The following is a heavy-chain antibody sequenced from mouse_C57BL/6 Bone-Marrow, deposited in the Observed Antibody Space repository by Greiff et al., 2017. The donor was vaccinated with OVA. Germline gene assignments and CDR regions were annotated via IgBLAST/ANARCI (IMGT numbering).Heavy chain of an antibody. CDR3: ASPYPWFAY. J-gene: IGHJ3*01. CDR2: IYPRSGNT. V-gene: IGHV1-81*01. Sequence: VQLQQSGAELVRPGASVKLSCKASGYTFTSYGISWVKQRAGQGLEWIGEIYPRSGNTYYNEKFKGKATLTADKSSSTAYMELRSLASVGSSVYFCASPYPWFAYWGQGTLVTVSA. CDR1: GYTFTSYG.